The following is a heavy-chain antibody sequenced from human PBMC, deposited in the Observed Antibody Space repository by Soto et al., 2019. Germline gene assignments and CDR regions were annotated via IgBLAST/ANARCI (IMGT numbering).Heavy chain of an antibody. V-gene: IGHV3-66*01. Sequence: GSLRLSCAASGFPVSSNYMSWVRQAPGKGLEWVSVIYSGGSTYYADSVKGRFTISRDNSKNTLYLQMNSLRAEDTAVYYCARNTLSSYYYYMDVWGKGTTVTVSS. CDR3: ARNTLSSYYYYMDV. D-gene: IGHD3-16*02. CDR1: GFPVSSNY. CDR2: IYSGGST. J-gene: IGHJ6*03.